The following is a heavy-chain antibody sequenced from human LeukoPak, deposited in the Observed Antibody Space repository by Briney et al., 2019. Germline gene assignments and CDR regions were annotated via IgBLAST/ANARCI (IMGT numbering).Heavy chain of an antibody. D-gene: IGHD2-2*01. Sequence: GGSLRLSCAASGFTFNIAWMTWVRQAPGKRREWVGRIKTQIDGGTTDYAAPVKGRFTISRDDSKNTLYLQMNSLKTEDTGVYYCTTSQQLLNYAYDLWGQGTMVTVSS. CDR3: TTSQQLLNYAYDL. CDR1: GFTFNIAW. J-gene: IGHJ3*01. V-gene: IGHV3-15*01. CDR2: IKTQIDGGTT.